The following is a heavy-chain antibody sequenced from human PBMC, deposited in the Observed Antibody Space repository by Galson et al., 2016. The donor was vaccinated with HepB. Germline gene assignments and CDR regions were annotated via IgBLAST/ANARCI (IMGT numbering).Heavy chain of an antibody. Sequence: SVKVSCKASGYTLTELSMHWVRQAPGKGLEWMGGFDPEEGETIYAQKFQSRVTMTEDISTDTAYMELTTLRSEETAVYYCATAAWRSGLYAHYWGQGTLVIVSS. D-gene: IGHD2-15*01. V-gene: IGHV1-24*01. CDR3: ATAAWRSGLYAHY. CDR2: FDPEEGET. J-gene: IGHJ4*02. CDR1: GYTLTELS.